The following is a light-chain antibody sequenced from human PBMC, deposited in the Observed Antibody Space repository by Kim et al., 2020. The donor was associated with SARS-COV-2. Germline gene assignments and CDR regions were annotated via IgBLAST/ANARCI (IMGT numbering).Light chain of an antibody. CDR2: DNH. CDR1: TSNIGKNY. J-gene: IGLJ2*01. V-gene: IGLV1-51*01. Sequence: QSVLTQPPSVSAAPGQKVTISCSGSTSNIGKNYVSWYQQLPGTAPKLLIYDNHERRSGIPDRFSASTSGTSATLGITGLQTGDEAEYYCGTWDSSLTAVVFGGGTKLTVL. CDR3: GTWDSSLTAVV.